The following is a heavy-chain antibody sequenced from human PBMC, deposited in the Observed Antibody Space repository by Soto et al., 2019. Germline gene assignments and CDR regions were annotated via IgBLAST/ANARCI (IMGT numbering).Heavy chain of an antibody. D-gene: IGHD6-19*01. J-gene: IGHJ4*02. CDR2: ISITGRTI. CDR1: GFTFSNYY. V-gene: IGHV3-11*01. CDR3: ARSYSSGWEFDY. Sequence: GGSLRLSCVASGFTFSNYYISWIRQAPGKGLEWVSYISITGRTIYYADSVKGRFTVSRDNAQNSLSLKLNSLRVEDTAVYYCARSYSSGWEFDYWGQGTQVTVSS.